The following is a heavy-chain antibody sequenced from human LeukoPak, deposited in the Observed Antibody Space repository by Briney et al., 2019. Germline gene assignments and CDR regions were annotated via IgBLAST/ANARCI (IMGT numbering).Heavy chain of an antibody. CDR1: GFTFSAYA. CDR2: ISGSGGST. V-gene: IGHV3-23*01. CDR3: AKDRVTGTRLKYYFDY. D-gene: IGHD1-20*01. J-gene: IGHJ4*02. Sequence: GGSLRLSCAASGFTFSAYALSWVRQAPGKGLEWVSAISGSGGSTYYADSVKGRFTISRDNSKNTLYLQMNSLRAEDTAVYYCAKDRVTGTRLKYYFDYWGQGTLVTVSS.